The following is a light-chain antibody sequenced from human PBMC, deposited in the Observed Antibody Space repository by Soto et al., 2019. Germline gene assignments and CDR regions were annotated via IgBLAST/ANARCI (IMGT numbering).Light chain of an antibody. V-gene: IGKV3-11*01. Sequence: EILLTQSPATLSLSPGERATLACRASQSVSSYLAWYQQKAGQAPRLLIYDASNRATGIPARFSGSGSGTEFTLTISSLEPEDFAVYYCQQRSNWPPWTFGQGTRWIS. CDR3: QQRSNWPPWT. CDR1: QSVSSY. CDR2: DAS. J-gene: IGKJ1*01.